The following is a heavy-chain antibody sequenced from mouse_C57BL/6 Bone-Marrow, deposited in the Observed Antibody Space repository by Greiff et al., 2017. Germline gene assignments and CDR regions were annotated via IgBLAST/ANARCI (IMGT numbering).Heavy chain of an antibody. CDR3: ARYPYGNYGAWFAY. D-gene: IGHD2-1*01. CDR2: IHPNSGST. CDR1: GYTFTSYW. Sequence: VKLQPPGAELVKPGASVKLSCKASGYTFTSYWMHWVKQRPGQGLEWIGMIHPNSGSTNYNEKFKSKATLTVDKSSSTAYMQLSSLTSEDSAVYYCARYPYGNYGAWFAYWGQGTLVTVSA. J-gene: IGHJ3*01. V-gene: IGHV1-64*01.